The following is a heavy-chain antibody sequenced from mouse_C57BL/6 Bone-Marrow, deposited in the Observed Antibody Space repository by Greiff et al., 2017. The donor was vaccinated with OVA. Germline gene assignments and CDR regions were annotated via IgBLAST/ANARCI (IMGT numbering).Heavy chain of an antibody. V-gene: IGHV5-15*01. CDR1: GFTFSDYG. CDR2: ISNLAYSI. J-gene: IGHJ3*01. D-gene: IGHD1-1*01. Sequence: EVKLVESGGGLVQPGGSLKLSCAASGFTFSDYGMAWVRQAPRKGPEWVAFISNLAYSIYYADTVTGRFTISRENAKKTLYLEMSSLRSEDTAMYYCARQYYGSSRGSWFAYWGQGTLVTVSA. CDR3: ARQYYGSSRGSWFAY.